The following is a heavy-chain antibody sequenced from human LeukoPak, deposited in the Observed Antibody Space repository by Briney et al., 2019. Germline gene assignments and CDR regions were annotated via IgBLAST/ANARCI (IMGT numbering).Heavy chain of an antibody. CDR3: ARDRMVRGAPAPFGY. V-gene: IGHV3-21*01. J-gene: IGHJ4*02. CDR1: GFTFSSYS. D-gene: IGHD3-10*01. Sequence: GGSLRLSCAAPGFTFSSYSMNWVRQAPGKGLEWVSSISSSSSYIYYADSVKGRFTISRDNAKNSLYLQMNSLRAEDTAVYYCARDRMVRGAPAPFGYWGQGTLVTVSS. CDR2: ISSSSSYI.